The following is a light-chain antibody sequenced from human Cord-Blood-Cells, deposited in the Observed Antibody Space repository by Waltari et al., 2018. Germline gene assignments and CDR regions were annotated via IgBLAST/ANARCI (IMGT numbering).Light chain of an antibody. Sequence: QSALTQPASVSWSPRQSITTSCTGTSGDVGGYNYASWYQQHPSNAPKLMIYEVNNRPSGVSNRCSGSKSGNTASLTISGLQAEDDADYYCSSYTSSSTLYVFGTGTKVTVL. J-gene: IGLJ1*01. CDR1: SGDVGGYNY. CDR3: SSYTSSSTLYV. V-gene: IGLV2-14*01. CDR2: EVN.